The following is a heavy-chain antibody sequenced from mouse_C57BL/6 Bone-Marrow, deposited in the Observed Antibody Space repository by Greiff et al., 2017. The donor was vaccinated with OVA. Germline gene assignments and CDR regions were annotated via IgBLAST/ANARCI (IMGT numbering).Heavy chain of an antibody. CDR1: GYTFTSYW. D-gene: IGHD1-1*01. CDR3: ARSGGSRDWYFDV. Sequence: QVQLQQPGAELVRPGSSVKLSCKASGYTFTSYWMHWVKQRPIQGLEWIGNIDPSDSETHYNQKFKDKATLTVDKSSSTAYMQLSSLTSEDSAVYDCARSGGSRDWYFDVWGTGTTVTVSS. J-gene: IGHJ1*03. V-gene: IGHV1-52*01. CDR2: IDPSDSET.